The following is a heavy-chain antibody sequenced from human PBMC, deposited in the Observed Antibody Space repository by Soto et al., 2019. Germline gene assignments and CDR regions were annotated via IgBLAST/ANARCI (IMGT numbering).Heavy chain of an antibody. CDR1: GFTVSSNY. D-gene: IGHD5-18*01. V-gene: IGHV3-66*01. J-gene: IGHJ4*02. Sequence: EVQLVESGGGLVQPGGSLRLSCAASGFTVSSNYMSWVRQAPGKGLEWVSVIYSGGSTYYADSVKGRFTISRDNSKNTLYLQMHSLRAEDTAVYYCARVPIQLWPYYFDYWGQGTLVTVSS. CDR3: ARVPIQLWPYYFDY. CDR2: IYSGGST.